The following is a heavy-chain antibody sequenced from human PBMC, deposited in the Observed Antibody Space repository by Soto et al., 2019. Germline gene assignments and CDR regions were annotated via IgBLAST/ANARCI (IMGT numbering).Heavy chain of an antibody. CDR3: VKNSGWFNT. CDR1: GFTFGTTD. CDR2: SDGSGGST. J-gene: IGHJ5*02. V-gene: IGHV3-23*01. D-gene: IGHD3-10*01. Sequence: WGTLRLTCAASGFTFGTTDMSWVRHPPGEGQEWVSTSDGSGGSTYYADSVKGRFTITRDNSRNTEYLQMNSLRGADTAPDYCVKNSGWFNTWGQGALVTVSS.